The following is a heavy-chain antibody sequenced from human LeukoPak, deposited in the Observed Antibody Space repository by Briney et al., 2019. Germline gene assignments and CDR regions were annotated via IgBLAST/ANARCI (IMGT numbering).Heavy chain of an antibody. V-gene: IGHV1-46*01. J-gene: IGHJ4*02. Sequence: ASVKVSCKASGYTFTSYYMHWVRQAPGQGLEWMGIINPSGGSTSYAQKFQGRVTMTRDMSTSTVYMELSSLRSEDMAVYYCARCLEMVYYFDYWGQGTLVTVSS. D-gene: IGHD5-24*01. CDR1: GYTFTSYY. CDR3: ARCLEMVYYFDY. CDR2: INPSGGST.